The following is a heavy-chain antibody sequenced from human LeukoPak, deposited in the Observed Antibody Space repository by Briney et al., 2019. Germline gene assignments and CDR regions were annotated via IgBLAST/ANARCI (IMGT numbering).Heavy chain of an antibody. V-gene: IGHV3-21*01. CDR3: ARVLWGSGSPFDY. Sequence: GGSLRLSCAASGFTFSSYSMNWVRQAPGKGLEWVSSISSSSSYIYYADSVKGRFTISRDNAKNSLYLEMNSLRAEDTAVYYCARVLWGSGSPFDYWGQGTLVTVSS. CDR2: ISSSSSYI. CDR1: GFTFSSYS. J-gene: IGHJ4*02. D-gene: IGHD3-10*01.